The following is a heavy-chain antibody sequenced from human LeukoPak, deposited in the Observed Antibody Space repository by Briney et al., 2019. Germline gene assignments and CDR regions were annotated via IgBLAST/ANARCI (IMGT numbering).Heavy chain of an antibody. CDR1: GFTFSSYG. V-gene: IGHV3-30*03. D-gene: IGHD2-2*01. J-gene: IGHJ6*02. Sequence: PGGSLRLSCAASGFTFSSYGMHWVRQAPGKGLEWVAVMSNDGSNKYYADSVKGRFTISRDNSKNTLYLQMNSLRAEDTAVYYCARDLKYCSSTSCFWHYYYYGMDVWSQGTTVTVSS. CDR3: ARDLKYCSSTSCFWHYYYYGMDV. CDR2: MSNDGSNK.